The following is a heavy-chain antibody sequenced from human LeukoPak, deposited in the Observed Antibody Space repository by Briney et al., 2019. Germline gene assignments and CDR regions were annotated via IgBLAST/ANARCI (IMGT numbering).Heavy chain of an antibody. CDR1: GFTVSTVY. CDR2: IYGGPTA. J-gene: IGHJ3*02. D-gene: IGHD3-10*01. V-gene: IGHV3-53*01. CDR3: AREIGQRGGAFDI. Sequence: GGSLRLPCAASGFTVSTVYMTWVRQAPGKGLEWVSVIYGGPTAYYADSVKGRFTISRDNPKNTLNLQMNSLRAEDTAVYYCAREIGQRGGAFDIWGQGTMVTVSS.